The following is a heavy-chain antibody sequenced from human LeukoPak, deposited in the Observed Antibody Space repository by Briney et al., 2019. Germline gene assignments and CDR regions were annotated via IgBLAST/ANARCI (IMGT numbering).Heavy chain of an antibody. CDR3: AELGITMIGGV. CDR1: GFTFSSYE. D-gene: IGHD3-10*02. J-gene: IGHJ6*04. V-gene: IGHV3-48*03. Sequence: GGSLRLSCAASGFTFSSYEMNWVCQAPGKGLEWVSYISSSGSTIYYADSVKGRFTISRDNAKNSLYLQMNSLRAEDTAVYYCAELGITMIGGVWGKGTTVTISS. CDR2: ISSSGSTI.